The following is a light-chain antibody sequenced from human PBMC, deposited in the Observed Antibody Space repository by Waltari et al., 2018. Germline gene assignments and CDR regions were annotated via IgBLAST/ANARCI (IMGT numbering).Light chain of an antibody. J-gene: IGKJ5*01. V-gene: IGKV3-20*01. CDR2: DAS. CDR3: QQYATSRIT. Sequence: EIVLTQSPGTLSLSPGERATLSCRASQSVAKNYLAWYQQKPGQSPRLLIYDASSRATGVPDRGTGTGSGTDFTLTISRLEPEDFAVYYCQQYATSRITFGLGIRLEIK. CDR1: QSVAKNY.